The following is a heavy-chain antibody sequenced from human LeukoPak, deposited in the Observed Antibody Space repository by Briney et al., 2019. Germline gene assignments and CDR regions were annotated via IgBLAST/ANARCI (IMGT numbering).Heavy chain of an antibody. D-gene: IGHD3-3*01. CDR3: AGSTVWSGIFQY. V-gene: IGHV3-48*01. J-gene: IGHJ1*01. CDR1: GFTFSYYS. CDR2: IDSSSANT. Sequence: GGSLRLSCAASGFTFSYYSMTWVRQAPGKGLEWVSYIDSSSANTYYADSVKGRFIISRDNAKNSLFLQISGLRAEDTALYYCAGSTVWSGIFQYWGQGTLVTVSS.